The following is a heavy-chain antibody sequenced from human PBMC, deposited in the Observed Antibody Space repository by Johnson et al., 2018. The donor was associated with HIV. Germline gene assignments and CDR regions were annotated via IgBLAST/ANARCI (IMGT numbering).Heavy chain of an antibody. CDR3: ARVIRAYDSSGYAGDAFDI. J-gene: IGHJ3*02. CDR2: INWNGGST. Sequence: VQLVESGGGVVRPGGSLRLSCAASGFTFDDHDMSWVRQAPGKGLEWLSGINWNGGSTGYADSVKGRFTISSDHAKNSLYLQMNSLRAEDTALYYCARVIRAYDSSGYAGDAFDIWGQGTMVTASS. CDR1: GFTFDDHD. D-gene: IGHD3-22*01. V-gene: IGHV3-20*04.